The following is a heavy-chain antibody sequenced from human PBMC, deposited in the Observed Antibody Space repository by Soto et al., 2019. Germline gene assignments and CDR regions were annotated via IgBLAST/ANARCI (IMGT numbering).Heavy chain of an antibody. D-gene: IGHD3-3*01. CDR2: IFYSGST. Sequence: SETLSLTCTVSGGSISGSVYYWGWVRQPPGKGLEWIGSIFYSGSTYYNPSLKSRVTISVDTSKNQFSLKLSSVTAADTAVYYCARTYYDFWSGYYQESTYFDYWGQGTLVTVSS. V-gene: IGHV4-39*01. CDR1: GGSISGSVYY. J-gene: IGHJ4*02. CDR3: ARTYYDFWSGYYQESTYFDY.